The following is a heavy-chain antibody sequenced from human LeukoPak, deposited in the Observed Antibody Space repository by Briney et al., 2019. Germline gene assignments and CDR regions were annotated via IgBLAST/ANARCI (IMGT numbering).Heavy chain of an antibody. D-gene: IGHD4-11*01. V-gene: IGHV3-30-3*01. CDR1: GFTFSSYA. CDR3: ARQYRPMTTVTTEWFDP. Sequence: GRSLRLSCAASGFTFSSYAMHWVRQAPGKGLEWVAVISYDGSNKYYADSVKGRFTISRDNSKNTLYLQMNSLRAEDTAVYYCARQYRPMTTVTTEWFDPWGQGTLVTVSS. CDR2: ISYDGSNK. J-gene: IGHJ5*02.